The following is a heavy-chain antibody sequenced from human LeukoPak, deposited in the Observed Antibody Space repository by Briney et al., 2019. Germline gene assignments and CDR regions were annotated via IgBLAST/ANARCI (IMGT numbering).Heavy chain of an antibody. D-gene: IGHD1-26*01. CDR2: IYYSGIT. V-gene: IGHV4-61*05. CDR3: ARGTPDSGRYYPFDY. J-gene: IGHJ4*02. Sequence: SETLSLTCTVSGDSISTSDFYWGWIRQPPGKGLEWIGYIYYSGITNYNPSLKSRVIISVDTSKNQFSLKLSSVTAADTAVYYCARGTPDSGRYYPFDYWGQGTLVTVSS. CDR1: GDSISTSDFY.